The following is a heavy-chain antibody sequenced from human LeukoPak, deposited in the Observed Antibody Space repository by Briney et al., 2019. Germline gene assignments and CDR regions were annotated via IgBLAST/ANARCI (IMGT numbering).Heavy chain of an antibody. Sequence: SETLSLTCSVSSGSITDQYYWGWIRQPPGKGLEWIASQYYGSHTYYTPSLESRATISLDASRNQFSLQLRSVAAADTAVYYCARHWGHDYYYGMGVWGQGASVIVAS. CDR1: SGSITDQYY. CDR2: QYYGSHT. CDR3: ARHWGHDYYYGMGV. V-gene: IGHV4-39*01. J-gene: IGHJ6*02. D-gene: IGHD3-16*01.